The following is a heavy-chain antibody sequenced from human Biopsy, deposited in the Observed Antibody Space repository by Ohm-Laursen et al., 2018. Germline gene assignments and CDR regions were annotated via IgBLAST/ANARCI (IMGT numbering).Heavy chain of an antibody. V-gene: IGHV4-59*08. J-gene: IGHJ4*02. CDR1: GVYISDYY. CDR3: ASRGLVMASDYYFDD. D-gene: IGHD3/OR15-3a*01. Sequence: SDTLSLTCRVSGVYISDYYWSWIRQPPGRGLEWVGSIYYSGSTNYNPSPKSRVTISADTSKSQLSLHLTSVTAADTAVYYCASRGLVMASDYYFDDWGQGTLVTVSS. CDR2: IYYSGST.